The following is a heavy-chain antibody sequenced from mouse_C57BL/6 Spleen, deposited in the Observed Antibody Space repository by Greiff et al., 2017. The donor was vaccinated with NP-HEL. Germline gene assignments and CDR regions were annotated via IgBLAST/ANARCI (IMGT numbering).Heavy chain of an antibody. V-gene: IGHV1-64*01. J-gene: IGHJ4*01. D-gene: IGHD1-1*01. CDR3: ASSSYDYYAMDY. Sequence: QVQLQQPGAELVKPGASVTLSCKASGYPFTSYWMHWVKQRPGQGLEWIGMIHPNSGSTNYNEKFKSKATLTVDKSSSTAYMQLSSLTSEDSAVYYCASSSYDYYAMDYWGQGTSVTVSS. CDR2: IHPNSGST. CDR1: GYPFTSYW.